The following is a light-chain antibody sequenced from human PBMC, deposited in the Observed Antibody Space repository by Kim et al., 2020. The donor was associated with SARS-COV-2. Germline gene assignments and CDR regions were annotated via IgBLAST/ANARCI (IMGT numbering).Light chain of an antibody. CDR3: SSYTSSKTWV. J-gene: IGLJ7*01. CDR1: NSDIGGYNY. V-gene: IGLV2-14*03. CDR2: DVT. Sequence: QSVLTQPASVSGSPGQSITISCTGTNSDIGGYNYVSWYQQHPGKAPKLMIYDVTKRPSGVSNRFSGSKSGNTASLTISGLQADDEADYYCSSYTSSKTWVFGGGTQLTVL.